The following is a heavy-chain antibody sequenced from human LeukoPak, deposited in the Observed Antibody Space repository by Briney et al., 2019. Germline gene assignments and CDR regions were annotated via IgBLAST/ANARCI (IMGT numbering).Heavy chain of an antibody. D-gene: IGHD3-22*01. CDR1: GGTFSSYA. Sequence: SVKVSCKASGGTFSSYAISWVRQAPGQGLEWMGGIIPIFGTANYAQKFQGRVTITADESTSTAYMELSSLRSEDTAVYYCARDRNYYDSSGYYDAFGIWGQGTMVTVSS. CDR2: IIPIFGTA. V-gene: IGHV1-69*13. J-gene: IGHJ3*02. CDR3: ARDRNYYDSSGYYDAFGI.